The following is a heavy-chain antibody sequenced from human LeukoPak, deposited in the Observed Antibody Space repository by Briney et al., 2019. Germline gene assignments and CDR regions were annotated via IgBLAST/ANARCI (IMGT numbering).Heavy chain of an antibody. V-gene: IGHV3-23*01. J-gene: IGHJ4*02. CDR3: AREYSNCFREVKFDY. D-gene: IGHD4-11*01. CDR2: ISGSGGST. Sequence: GGSLRLSCAASGFTFSSYGMSWVRQAPGKGLEWVSAISGSGGSTYYADSVKGRFTISRDNSKNTLYLQMNSLRAEDTAVYYCAREYSNCFREVKFDYWGQGTLVTVSS. CDR1: GFTFSSYG.